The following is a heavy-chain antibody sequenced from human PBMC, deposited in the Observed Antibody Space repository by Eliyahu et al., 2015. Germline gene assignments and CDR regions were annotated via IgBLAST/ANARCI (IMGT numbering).Heavy chain of an antibody. Sequence: VQLVESGGGVVQPGTSLRLXCAAXGFXFXSYAMHXVRQXPGKGPGWVTVISYDGNTKNYADSVKGRFTISRDNSKNTVSLQMNSLRPDDTAVYYCAKDLYGFNNGWPGDYWGQGTLVIVSS. CDR3: AKDLYGFNNGWPGDY. CDR2: ISYDGNTK. D-gene: IGHD1/OR15-1a*01. J-gene: IGHJ4*02. V-gene: IGHV3-30*18. CDR1: GFXFXSYA.